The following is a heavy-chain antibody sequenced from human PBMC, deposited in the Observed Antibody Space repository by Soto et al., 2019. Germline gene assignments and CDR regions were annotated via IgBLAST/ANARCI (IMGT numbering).Heavy chain of an antibody. J-gene: IGHJ3*02. D-gene: IGHD4-17*01. CDR2: IYYSGST. CDR3: ESWNSVTKERFDAFDI. CDR1: GGSISSYY. V-gene: IGHV4-59*01. Sequence: PSETLSLTCTVSGGSISSYYWSWIRQPPGKGLEWIGCIYYSGSTNYNPSLKSRVTISVDTSKNQFSLKLSSVTAADTAVYYRESWNSVTKERFDAFDICGQXTMVTVSS.